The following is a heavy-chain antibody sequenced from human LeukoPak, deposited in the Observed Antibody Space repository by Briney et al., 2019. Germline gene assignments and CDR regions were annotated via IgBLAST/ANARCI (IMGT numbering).Heavy chain of an antibody. V-gene: IGHV4-39*01. J-gene: IGHJ4*02. CDR2: IYDSGST. D-gene: IGHD2-15*01. CDR3: ASSCSGGSCSTPTRLDY. Sequence: SETLSLTCAVSGGSIRSSYYYWGWIRQPPGKGLEWIGSIYDSGSTYYNPSLKSRVTISVDTSKNQFSLKLSSVTSADTAVYYCASSCSGGSCSTPTRLDYWGQGTLFTVSS. CDR1: GGSIRSSYYY.